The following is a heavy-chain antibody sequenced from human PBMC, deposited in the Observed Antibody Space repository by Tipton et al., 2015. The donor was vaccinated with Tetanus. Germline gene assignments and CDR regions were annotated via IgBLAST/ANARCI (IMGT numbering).Heavy chain of an antibody. D-gene: IGHD5-24*01. CDR2: TYHSGHT. J-gene: IGHJ5*01. CDR3: ARARRNDKTYWFDS. V-gene: IGHV4-30-2*01. Sequence: LRLSCDVSGGSISSGHSWNWIRQPPGEGLEWIGFTYHSGHTFYKSSLESRVTISVDRSKNQFSLKLSSVSAADTAVYYCARARRNDKTYWFDSWGQGISVTVPS. CDR1: GGSISSGHS.